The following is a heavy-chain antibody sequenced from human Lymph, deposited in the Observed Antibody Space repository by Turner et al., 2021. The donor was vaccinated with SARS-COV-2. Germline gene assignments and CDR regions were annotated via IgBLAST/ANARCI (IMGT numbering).Heavy chain of an antibody. CDR2: FYKIGSI. CDR3: ARHQGSTSGYDHGMNV. D-gene: IGHD1-1*01. CDR1: GGSISSTS. J-gene: IGHJ6*02. V-gene: IGHV4-59*08. Sequence: QVQLQESGPGLVRPSETLSLTCTVSGGSISSTSWSWIRQSPGRGLEWIGYFYKIGSIDYNPTLRSRVTISVDTSKNQLSLNLISVTAADTAVYYCARHQGSTSGYDHGMNVWGQGTAVIVPS.